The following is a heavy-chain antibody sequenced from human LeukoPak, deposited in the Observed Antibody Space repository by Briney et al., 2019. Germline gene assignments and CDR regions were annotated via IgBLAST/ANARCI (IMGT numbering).Heavy chain of an antibody. CDR2: IGRAGDT. D-gene: IGHD6-19*01. CDR3: ARDSSGWGLAV. J-gene: IGHJ6*02. Sequence: PGGSLRLSCAAAGFSFNAYDMHWVRQAPGRGLVWVSYIGRAGDTYYSGSVKGRFTISRDDAKNSLYLQLNSLGVGDTAVYYCARDSSGWGLAVWAQGPTVTVSS. CDR1: GFSFNAYD. V-gene: IGHV3-13*04.